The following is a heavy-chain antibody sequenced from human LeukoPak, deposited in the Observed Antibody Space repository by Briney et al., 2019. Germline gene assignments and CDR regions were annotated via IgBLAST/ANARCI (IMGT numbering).Heavy chain of an antibody. D-gene: IGHD1-14*01. CDR3: ATTLRNNPP. CDR2: INPNTGLT. Sequence: ASVNVSCKASGYSFTAYDINWVRQATGQGLEWIGYINPNTGLTEYAQKFQGRVSLTRDTSITTAYMELNTLTSEDTAVYYCATTLRNNPPWGQGTLITVSS. V-gene: IGHV1-8*01. CDR1: GYSFTAYD. J-gene: IGHJ5*02.